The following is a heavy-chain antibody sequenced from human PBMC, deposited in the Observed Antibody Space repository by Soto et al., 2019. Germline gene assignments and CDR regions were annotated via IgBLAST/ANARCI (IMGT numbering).Heavy chain of an antibody. Sequence: TLSHTCAVSGGSISSGVYSWTWIRQPPGKGLEWIGNIYHSGSTSYNPSLKSRVTISVDRSKNKFSLKLTSVTAADTAVYYCASCRSHPGIAMVDFWGQGSTVTGSA. CDR1: GGSISSGVYS. J-gene: IGHJ6*01. CDR2: IYHSGST. CDR3: ASCRSHPGIAMVDF. V-gene: IGHV4-30-2*01. D-gene: IGHD6-13*01.